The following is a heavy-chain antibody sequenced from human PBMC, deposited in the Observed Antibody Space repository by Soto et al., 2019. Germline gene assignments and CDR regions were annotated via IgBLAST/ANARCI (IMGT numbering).Heavy chain of an antibody. CDR2: IYYSGST. D-gene: IGHD1-1*01. V-gene: IGHV4-59*01. CDR1: GGSISSYY. J-gene: IGHJ4*02. CDR3: AGGPLSVERYCDY. Sequence: QVQLQESGPGLVKPSETLSLTCTVSGGSISSYYWSWIRQPPGKGLEWIGYIYYSGSTNYNPSLKSRVTISADTSKNPFSLTLCSVTAADTAVYYCAGGPLSVERYCDYWGQGTLVTVSS.